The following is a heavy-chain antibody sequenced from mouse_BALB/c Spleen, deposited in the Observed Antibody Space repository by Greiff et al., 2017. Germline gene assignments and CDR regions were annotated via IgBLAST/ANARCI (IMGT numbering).Heavy chain of an antibody. V-gene: IGHV5-6*01. J-gene: IGHJ2*01. D-gene: IGHD2-1*01. CDR3: ARLGYGNRYFDY. Sequence: EVMLVESGGDLVKPGGSLKLSCAASGFTFSSYGMSWVRQTPDKRLEWVATISSGGSYTYYPDSVKGRFTISRDNAKNTLYLQMSSLKSEDTAMYYCARLGYGNRYFDYWGQGTTLTVSS. CDR1: GFTFSSYG. CDR2: ISSGGSYT.